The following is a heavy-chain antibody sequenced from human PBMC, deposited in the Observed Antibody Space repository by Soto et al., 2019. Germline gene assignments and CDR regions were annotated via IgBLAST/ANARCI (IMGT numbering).Heavy chain of an antibody. Sequence: DVQLVESGGGLVQPGGSLRLSCAASRFIFSNYHMNWVRQAPGKELEWVSYIRNSGNTIYYANSVKGRFTISRDNAKGSLYLQINSLRDEDTAVYYCTRQNIEHSSGWYPWGQGTLVTVSS. J-gene: IGHJ5*02. CDR3: TRQNIEHSSGWYP. CDR1: RFIFSNYH. V-gene: IGHV3-48*02. D-gene: IGHD6-13*01. CDR2: IRNSGNTI.